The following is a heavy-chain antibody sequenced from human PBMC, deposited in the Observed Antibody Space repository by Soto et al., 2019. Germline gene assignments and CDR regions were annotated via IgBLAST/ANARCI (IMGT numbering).Heavy chain of an antibody. CDR1: GGSISSYY. CDR2: IYYSGST. CDR3: ARVNRNYYDSSGLDI. D-gene: IGHD3-22*01. Sequence: QVQLQESGPGLVKPSETLSLTCTVSGGSISSYYWSWIRQPPGKGLEWIGYIYYSGSTNYNPSLKSRVTIPGDLSRXQFSLKLSSVTAADTAVYYCARVNRNYYDSSGLDIWGQGTMVTVSS. J-gene: IGHJ3*02. V-gene: IGHV4-59*01.